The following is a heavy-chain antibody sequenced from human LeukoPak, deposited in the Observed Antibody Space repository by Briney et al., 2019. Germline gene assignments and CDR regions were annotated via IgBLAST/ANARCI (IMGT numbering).Heavy chain of an antibody. CDR3: ASSRNSSSWYYYYMDV. Sequence: GGSLRLSXAASGFTFHDYGMSWVRQSPGKGLEWLSGINWNGGSTCYADSVKGRFTISRDNAKNSLYPQMNSLRAEDTALYYCASSRNSSSWYYYYMDVWGKGTTVTVSS. J-gene: IGHJ6*03. D-gene: IGHD6-13*01. CDR2: INWNGGST. CDR1: GFTFHDYG. V-gene: IGHV3-20*04.